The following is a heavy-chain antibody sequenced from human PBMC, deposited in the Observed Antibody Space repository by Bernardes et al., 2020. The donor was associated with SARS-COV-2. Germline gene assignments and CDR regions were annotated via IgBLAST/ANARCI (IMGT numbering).Heavy chain of an antibody. CDR2: ISNDGSIK. J-gene: IGHJ4*02. Sequence: GGSLRLSCTASGFTFSSSAMHWVRQAPGKGPEWVAVISNDGSIKYYIDSVKGRFTISRDNSKNTLYLLMNSLRTDDTAVYYCTRGLELELITWFDYWGQGTLVTVSS. CDR1: GFTFSSSA. D-gene: IGHD1-7*01. V-gene: IGHV3-30-3*01. CDR3: TRGLELELITWFDY.